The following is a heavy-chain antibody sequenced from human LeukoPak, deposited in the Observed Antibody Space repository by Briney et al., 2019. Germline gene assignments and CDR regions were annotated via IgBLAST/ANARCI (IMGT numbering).Heavy chain of an antibody. J-gene: IGHJ4*02. V-gene: IGHV4-59*01. CDR1: GGSITTYY. CDR3: ARGTFWSGYYHDY. Sequence: SETLSLTCTVSGGSITTYYWSWIRQPPGKGLEGIGFIFYSGSTNYNPSLKSRVTISLNTSKTQFSLKLSSVTAADTAVYYCARGTFWSGYYHDYWGQGTLVTVSS. D-gene: IGHD3-3*01. CDR2: IFYSGST.